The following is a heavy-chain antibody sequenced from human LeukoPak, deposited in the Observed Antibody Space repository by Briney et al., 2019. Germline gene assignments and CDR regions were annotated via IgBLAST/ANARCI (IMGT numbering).Heavy chain of an antibody. CDR2: INHSETP. Sequence: SETLSLTCAVYGGSFSGYYWSWIRQPPGKGLEWIGEINHSETPNYNPSLISRVSISLDTSKKVFSLNLKSVTAADTAIYYCARGLGYCGSTICSHRFDIWGQGTMVAVSS. V-gene: IGHV4-34*01. CDR1: GGSFSGYY. CDR3: ARGLGYCGSTICSHRFDI. J-gene: IGHJ3*02. D-gene: IGHD2-2*01.